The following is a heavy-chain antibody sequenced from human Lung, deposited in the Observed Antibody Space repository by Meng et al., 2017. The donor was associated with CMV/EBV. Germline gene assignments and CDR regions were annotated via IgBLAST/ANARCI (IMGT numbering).Heavy chain of an antibody. CDR3: AREPEATYPEYDGYYFDY. V-gene: IGHV1-69*05. CDR1: GGTFSSYT. CDR2: IIPMFGAT. D-gene: IGHD3-16*01. Sequence: XVXVSXXASGGTFSSYTVNWVRQAPGQGLEWMGRIIPMFGATNYTQKFQGRVTITTDESTSTAYMELSSLRSEDTAVYYCAREPEATYPEYDGYYFDYWGQGTLVXVSS. J-gene: IGHJ4*02.